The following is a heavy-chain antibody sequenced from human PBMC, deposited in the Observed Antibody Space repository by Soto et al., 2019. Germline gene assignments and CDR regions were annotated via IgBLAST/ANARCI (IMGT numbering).Heavy chain of an antibody. D-gene: IGHD6-13*01. Sequence: EVQLLESGGGLVQPGGSLRLSCAASGFTFSSYAMSWVRQAPGKGLEWVSAISGSGGSTYYADSVKGRFTISRDNSKNTLYRQMNSLGAEDTAVYYCAKEGSSRGGAFDIWGQGTMVTVSS. CDR1: GFTFSSYA. CDR3: AKEGSSRGGAFDI. CDR2: ISGSGGST. V-gene: IGHV3-23*01. J-gene: IGHJ3*02.